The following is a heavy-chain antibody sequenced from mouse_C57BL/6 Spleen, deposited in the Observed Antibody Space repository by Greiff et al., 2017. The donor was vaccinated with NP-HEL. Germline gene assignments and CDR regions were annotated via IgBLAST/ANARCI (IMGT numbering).Heavy chain of an antibody. D-gene: IGHD1-1*01. V-gene: IGHV1-80*01. J-gene: IGHJ1*03. CDR3: ARSSHYYGSSLWYFDV. CDR1: GYAFSRYW. Sequence: QVQLQQSGAELVKPGASVKISCKASGYAFSRYWMNWVKQRPGKGLEWIGQIYPGDGDTNYNGKFKGKATLTADKSSSTAYMQLSSLTSEDSAVYFCARSSHYYGSSLWYFDVWGTGTTVTVSS. CDR2: IYPGDGDT.